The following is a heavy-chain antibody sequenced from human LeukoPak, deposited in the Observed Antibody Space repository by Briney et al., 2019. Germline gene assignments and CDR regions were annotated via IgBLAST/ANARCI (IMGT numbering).Heavy chain of an antibody. J-gene: IGHJ4*02. CDR3: AREDRWGFVQGY. Sequence: GRSLRLSCAASGFTFSSYSINWVRQAPGKGLEWVSSISSSSSNIYYADSLKGRFTISRDNAKSSLYLQMNSLRAEDTAVYYRAREDRWGFVQGYWGQGTLVTVSS. CDR2: ISSSSSNI. D-gene: IGHD7-27*01. V-gene: IGHV3-21*04. CDR1: GFTFSSYS.